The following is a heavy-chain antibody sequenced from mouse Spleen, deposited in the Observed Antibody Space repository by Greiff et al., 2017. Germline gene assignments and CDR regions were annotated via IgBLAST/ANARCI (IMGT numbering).Heavy chain of an antibody. D-gene: IGHD2-1*01. V-gene: IGHV1-64*01. J-gene: IGHJ2*01. CDR2: IHPNSGST. CDR1: GYTFTSYW. Sequence: VQLQQPGAELVKPGASVKLSCKASGYTFTSYWMHWVKQRPGQGLEWIGMIHPNSGSTNYNEKFKSKATLTVDKSSSTAYMQLSSLTSEDSAVYYCARGPIYGNYAFDYWGQGTTLTVSS. CDR3: ARGPIYGNYAFDY.